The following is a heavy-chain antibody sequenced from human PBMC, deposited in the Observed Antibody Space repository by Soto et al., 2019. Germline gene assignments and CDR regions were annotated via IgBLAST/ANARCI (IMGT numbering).Heavy chain of an antibody. D-gene: IGHD3-22*01. CDR2: IYYSGST. CDR1: GGSISSSSYY. CDR3: ASKSFSSDWKLWVDV. V-gene: IGHV4-39*07. J-gene: IGHJ6*02. Sequence: PSETLSLTCTVSGGSISSSSYYWGWIRQPPGKGLEWIGSIYYSGSTNYNPSLKSRVTISRDTPRKQFSLKLSSVTAADAAVYYCASKSFSSDWKLWVDVWGQGTTVTVSS.